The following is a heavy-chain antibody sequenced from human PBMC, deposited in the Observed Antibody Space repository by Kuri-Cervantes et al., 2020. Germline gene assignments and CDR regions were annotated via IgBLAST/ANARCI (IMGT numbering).Heavy chain of an antibody. V-gene: IGHV4-39*01. J-gene: IGHJ4*02. CDR2: IYYSGST. CDR1: GGSISSNNYY. Sequence: ESLKISCTVSGGSISSNNYYWGWIRQPPGKGLDWIGSIYYSGSTYYNPSLKSRVTISVDTSKNQFSLKLSSVTAADTAVYYCARGRSKDYFDYWGQGTLVTVSS. CDR3: ARGRSKDYFDY.